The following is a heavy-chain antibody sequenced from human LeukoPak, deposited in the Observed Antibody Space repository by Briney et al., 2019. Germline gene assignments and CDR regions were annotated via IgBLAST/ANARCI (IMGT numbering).Heavy chain of an antibody. CDR2: ISSSGSTI. D-gene: IGHD2-2*01. J-gene: IGHJ5*02. CDR3: ARARGGYCSSTSCLGWFDP. V-gene: IGHV3-11*01. Sequence: PGGSLRLSCAASGFTFSDYYMSWIRQAPGKGLELVSYISSSGSTIYYADSVKGRFTISRDNAKNSLYLQMNSLRAEDTAVYYCARARGGYCSSTSCLGWFDPWGQGTLVTVSS. CDR1: GFTFSDYY.